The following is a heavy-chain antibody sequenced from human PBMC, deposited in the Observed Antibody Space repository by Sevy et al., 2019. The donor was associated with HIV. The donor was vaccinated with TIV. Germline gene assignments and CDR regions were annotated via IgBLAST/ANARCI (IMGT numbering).Heavy chain of an antibody. Sequence: SETLSLTCTVSGGSINSDHWNWIRQPPGKGLEWIGYVYYTRGTNYNPSLKNRVTILVDRTKNQFSLNLTSVTAADTAVYYGARRNDFDIWGQGTMVTVSS. CDR2: VYYTRGT. CDR1: GGSINSDH. CDR3: ARRNDFDI. J-gene: IGHJ3*02. V-gene: IGHV4-59*08.